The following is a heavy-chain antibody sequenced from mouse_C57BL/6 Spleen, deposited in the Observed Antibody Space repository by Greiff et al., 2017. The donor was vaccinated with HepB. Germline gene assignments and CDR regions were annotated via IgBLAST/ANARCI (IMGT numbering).Heavy chain of an antibody. CDR3: ARKGAAQDTWFAY. D-gene: IGHD3-2*02. J-gene: IGHJ3*01. V-gene: IGHV3-6*01. Sequence: DVKLQESGPGLVKPSQSLSLTCAVTGYSITSGYYWNWSRQFPGNKREWMGDRSYDGSNNYNPSLKNRISITRDTSKNQFFLKLNSVTTEDTATYYCARKGAAQDTWFAYWGQGTLVTVSA. CDR1: GYSITSGYY. CDR2: RSYDGSN.